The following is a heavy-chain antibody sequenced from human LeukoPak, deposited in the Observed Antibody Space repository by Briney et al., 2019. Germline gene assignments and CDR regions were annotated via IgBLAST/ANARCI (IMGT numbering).Heavy chain of an antibody. D-gene: IGHD3-3*01. CDR1: GYTLTELS. V-gene: IGHV1-24*01. Sequence: GASVKVSCKVSGYTLTELSMHWVRQAPGKGLEWMGGFDPEDGETIYAQKFQGRVTMTEDTSTDTAYMELSSLRSEDTAVYYCARALRITIFGVVIAPSFWFDPWGQGTLVTVSS. CDR2: FDPEDGET. CDR3: ARALRITIFGVVIAPSFWFDP. J-gene: IGHJ5*02.